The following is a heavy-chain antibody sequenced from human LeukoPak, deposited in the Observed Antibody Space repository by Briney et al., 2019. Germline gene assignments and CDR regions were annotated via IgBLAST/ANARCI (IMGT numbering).Heavy chain of an antibody. CDR3: ARDAGGSWYFFDY. J-gene: IGHJ4*02. CDR1: GFTFSDHY. V-gene: IGHV3-11*01. Sequence: GGSLRLSCAASGFTFSDHYMSWIRQAPGKGLEWLSYISRSGDTTYYADSVKGRFTVSRDNAKNSLYLQMNSLTVDDTAVYYCARDAGGSWYFFDYWGQGILVTVSS. D-gene: IGHD2-15*01. CDR2: ISRSGDTT.